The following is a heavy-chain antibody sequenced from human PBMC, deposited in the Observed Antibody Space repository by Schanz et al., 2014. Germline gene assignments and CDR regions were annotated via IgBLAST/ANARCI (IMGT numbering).Heavy chain of an antibody. CDR1: GFTFSAYA. Sequence: AQLVESGGGLVKPGGSLRLSCAASGFTFSAYAMTWVRQIPGKGLEWVSAISASGGTTYYADSVKGRFTISRDNSKNTLFLQMNSLRAEDTAVYYCARDHTTESYYSAGPPIDYWGQGTLVTVSS. J-gene: IGHJ4*02. D-gene: IGHD1-26*01. CDR3: ARDHTTESYYSAGPPIDY. V-gene: IGHV3-23*04. CDR2: ISASGGTT.